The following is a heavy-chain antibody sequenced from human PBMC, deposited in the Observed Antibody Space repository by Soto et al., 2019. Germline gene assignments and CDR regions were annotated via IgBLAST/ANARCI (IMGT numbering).Heavy chain of an antibody. D-gene: IGHD3-3*01. Sequence: QPGGSLRLSCAASVFTFSSYSMNLVRQAPGKGLEWVSYISSSSSTIYYADSVKGRFTISRDNAKNSLYLQMNSLRDEDTAVYYCSRVRFLEWLPTMEVWGQGTTVTVSS. J-gene: IGHJ6*01. V-gene: IGHV3-48*02. CDR3: SRVRFLEWLPTMEV. CDR2: ISSSSSTI. CDR1: VFTFSSYS.